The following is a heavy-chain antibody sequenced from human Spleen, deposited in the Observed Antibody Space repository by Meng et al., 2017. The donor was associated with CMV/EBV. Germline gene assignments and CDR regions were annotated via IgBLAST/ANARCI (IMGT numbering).Heavy chain of an antibody. CDR3: ARGIVSTARGSQYFEY. D-gene: IGHD5/OR15-5a*01. Sequence: GESLKISCAASGFTFSSYEMNWVRQAPGKGLEWVSSISWNGDTTDYADSVKGRFTISRGNAQNSLYLQMNSLRAEDTALYFCARGIVSTARGSQYFEYWGQGALVTVSS. CDR1: GFTFSSYE. V-gene: IGHV3-20*04. CDR2: ISWNGDTT. J-gene: IGHJ4*02.